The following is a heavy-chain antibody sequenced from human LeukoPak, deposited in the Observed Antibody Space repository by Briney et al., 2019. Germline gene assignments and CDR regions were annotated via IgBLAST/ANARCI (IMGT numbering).Heavy chain of an antibody. CDR2: IKQDGSEK. J-gene: IGHJ4*02. CDR1: GFTFRNYW. CDR3: AKDRTVDTAMAYAVDY. Sequence: PGGSLRLSCAASGFTFRNYWMSWVRQAPGKGLEWVANIKQDGSEKYYVDSVKGRFTISRDNSKNTLYLQMNSLRAEDTAVYYCAKDRTVDTAMAYAVDYWGQGTLVTVSS. V-gene: IGHV3-7*03. D-gene: IGHD5-18*01.